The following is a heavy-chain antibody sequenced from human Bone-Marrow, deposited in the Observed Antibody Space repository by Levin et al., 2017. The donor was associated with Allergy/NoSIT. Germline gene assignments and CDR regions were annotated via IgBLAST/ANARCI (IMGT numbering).Heavy chain of an antibody. Sequence: PSETLSLTCTVSGGSVSSGSYYWSWIRQPPGKGLEWIGYIYYSGSTNYNPSLKSLVTISVDTSKNQFSLKLSSVTAADTAVYYCASYRGSYYWGPVFDYWGQGTLVTVSS. J-gene: IGHJ4*02. D-gene: IGHD1-26*01. CDR1: GGSVSSGSYY. V-gene: IGHV4-61*01. CDR3: ASYRGSYYWGPVFDY. CDR2: IYYSGST.